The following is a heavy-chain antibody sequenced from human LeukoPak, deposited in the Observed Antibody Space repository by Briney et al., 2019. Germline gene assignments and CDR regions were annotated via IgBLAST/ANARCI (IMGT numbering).Heavy chain of an antibody. D-gene: IGHD5-18*01. CDR3: AKGLGTGMAYHNGMDV. V-gene: IGHV3-23*01. CDR1: GFTFSSYA. Sequence: PGGSLRLSCAASGFTFSSYAMTWVRQAPGKGLEWVSTITDNGARTYYADSVKGRFTISRDNSQNTLYLQMNNLRVDDTALYYCAKGLGTGMAYHNGMDVWGQGNTVSVSS. J-gene: IGHJ6*02. CDR2: ITDNGART.